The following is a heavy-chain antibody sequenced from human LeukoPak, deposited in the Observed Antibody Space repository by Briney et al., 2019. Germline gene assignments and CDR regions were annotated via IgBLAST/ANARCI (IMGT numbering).Heavy chain of an antibody. CDR3: AKGAQWELLKYFQH. CDR1: GFTFDDYA. D-gene: IGHD1-26*01. V-gene: IGHV3-9*01. CDR2: ISWNSGSI. Sequence: GGSLRLSCAASGFTFDDYAMHWVRQAPGKGLEWVSGISWNSGSIGYADSVKGRFTISRDNAKNSLYLQMNSLRAEDTALYYCAKGAQWELLKYFQHWGQGTLVTVSS. J-gene: IGHJ1*01.